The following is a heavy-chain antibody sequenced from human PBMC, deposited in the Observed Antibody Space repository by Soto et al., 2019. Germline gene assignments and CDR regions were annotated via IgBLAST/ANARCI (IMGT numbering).Heavy chain of an antibody. Sequence: ASVKVSCKASRYTFTSYGISWVRQAPGQGLEWMGWISAYNGNTNYAQKLQGRVTMTTDTSTSTAYMELRSLRSDDTAVYYCARGSIVGATTYFEYWGQGTLVTVSS. J-gene: IGHJ4*02. V-gene: IGHV1-18*01. CDR2: ISAYNGNT. CDR1: RYTFTSYG. CDR3: ARGSIVGATTYFEY. D-gene: IGHD1-26*01.